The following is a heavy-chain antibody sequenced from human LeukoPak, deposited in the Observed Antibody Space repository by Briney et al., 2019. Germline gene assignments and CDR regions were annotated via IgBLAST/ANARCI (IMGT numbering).Heavy chain of an antibody. CDR1: GFTFSIYA. CDR2: ITSSGDTT. Sequence: GGSLRLSCTASGFTFSIYAMSWVRQAPGRGLEWVSAITSSGDTTFYADSVRGRFTISRDNSKNTLYLQMSSLRAEDTVVFYCAKDRPNYFGSNGHYYRRNGDCWGEGTLVTVSS. J-gene: IGHJ4*02. V-gene: IGHV3-23*01. CDR3: AKDRPNYFGSNGHYYRRNGDC. D-gene: IGHD3-10*01.